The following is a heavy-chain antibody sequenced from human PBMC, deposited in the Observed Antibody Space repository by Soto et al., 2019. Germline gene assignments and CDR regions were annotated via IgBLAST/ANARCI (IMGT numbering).Heavy chain of an antibody. J-gene: IGHJ4*02. Sequence: QVQLQESGPGLVKPSETLSLTCTVSGGSISSYYWSWIRQPPGKGLEWIGYIYYSGNTNYNPSLKSRVTISVDTSKNQFSLKLSSVPAADTAVYYCARSYGDCFDFWGQGTLVTVSS. D-gene: IGHD4-17*01. CDR3: ARSYGDCFDF. V-gene: IGHV4-59*08. CDR1: GGSISSYY. CDR2: IYYSGNT.